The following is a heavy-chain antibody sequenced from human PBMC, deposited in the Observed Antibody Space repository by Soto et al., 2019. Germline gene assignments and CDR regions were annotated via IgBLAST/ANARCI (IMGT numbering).Heavy chain of an antibody. J-gene: IGHJ4*02. CDR2: INHSGST. V-gene: IGHV4-34*01. Sequence: SETLSLTCAVYGGSFSGYYWSWIRQPPGKGLEWIGEINHSGSTNYNPSLKSRVTISVDTSKNQFSLKLSSVTAADTAVYYCARIALPWGDCSGGSCYWDYWGQGTLVTVSS. CDR1: GGSFSGYY. CDR3: ARIALPWGDCSGGSCYWDY. D-gene: IGHD2-15*01.